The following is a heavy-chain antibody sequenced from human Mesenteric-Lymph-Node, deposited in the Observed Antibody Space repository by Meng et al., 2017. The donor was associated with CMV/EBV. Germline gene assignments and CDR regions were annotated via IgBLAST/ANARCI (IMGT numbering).Heavy chain of an antibody. J-gene: IGHJ4*02. CDR3: ASPPLAYDFWSGANYFDY. Sequence: SETLSLTCTVSGGSISSSSYYWGWIRQPPGKGLEWIGSIDYSGSTYYNPSLKSRVTISVDTSKNQFSLKLSSVTAADTAVYYCASPPLAYDFWSGANYFDYWGQGTLVTVSS. CDR2: IDYSGST. V-gene: IGHV4-39*07. D-gene: IGHD3-3*01. CDR1: GGSISSSSYY.